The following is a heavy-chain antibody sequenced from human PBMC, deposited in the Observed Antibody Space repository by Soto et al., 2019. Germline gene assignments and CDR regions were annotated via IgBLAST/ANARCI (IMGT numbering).Heavy chain of an antibody. CDR2: SRNRANSYTI. V-gene: IGHV3-72*01. J-gene: IGHJ4*02. CDR1: GFTFSDHY. CDR3: ARSGTYSFDY. D-gene: IGHD1-26*01. Sequence: GGSLRLSCAASGFTFSDHYMDWVRQAPGKGLEWVGRSRNRANSYTIEYAASVKGGFTISRDDSQNSLYLQMNSLKTEDTAVYYCARSGTYSFDYWGQGTLVTVSS.